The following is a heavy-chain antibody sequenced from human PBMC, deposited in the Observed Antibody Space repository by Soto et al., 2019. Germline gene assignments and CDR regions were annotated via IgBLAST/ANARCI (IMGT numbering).Heavy chain of an antibody. J-gene: IGHJ6*02. CDR1: GGSIASSLYY. D-gene: IGHD3-10*01. Sequence: NPSETLSLTCTVSGGSIASSLYYWGWVRQSPGKGLEWIESIYYSGSTHYNPSLKSRGTDSVDTSKNQFSLKLSSVTAADSAVYYCARDKPWFGELLHGMDVWGQGTTVT. CDR2: IYYSGST. V-gene: IGHV4-39*07. CDR3: ARDKPWFGELLHGMDV.